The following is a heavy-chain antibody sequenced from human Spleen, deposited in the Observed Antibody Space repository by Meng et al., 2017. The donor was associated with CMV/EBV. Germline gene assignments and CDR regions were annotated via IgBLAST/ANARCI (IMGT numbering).Heavy chain of an antibody. Sequence: SVKVSCKASGEAFSSYTISWVRQVPGQGLEWMGRMIPLLGKANYAEKFQGRVTITADKSTSTAYMEMRSLRSEDTAVYYCARERALYDFLGGYLNYWGQGTLVTVSS. CDR3: ARERALYDFLGGYLNY. CDR2: MIPLLGKA. CDR1: GEAFSSYT. V-gene: IGHV1-69*08. J-gene: IGHJ4*02. D-gene: IGHD3-3*01.